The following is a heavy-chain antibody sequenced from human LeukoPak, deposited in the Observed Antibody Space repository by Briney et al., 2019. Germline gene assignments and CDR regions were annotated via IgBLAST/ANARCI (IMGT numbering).Heavy chain of an antibody. J-gene: IGHJ4*02. D-gene: IGHD3-3*01. Sequence: GASVKVSCQTSGYTFTRYGITWVRQAPGQGLEWMGWITPYNGYKKYAQKFQGRLTLTTDTSTTTASMELNSLTSDDTAVYFCARNYDAWNGRLHTFDCWGQGTLLTVSS. CDR3: ARNYDAWNGRLHTFDC. V-gene: IGHV1-18*01. CDR1: GYTFTRYG. CDR2: ITPYNGYK.